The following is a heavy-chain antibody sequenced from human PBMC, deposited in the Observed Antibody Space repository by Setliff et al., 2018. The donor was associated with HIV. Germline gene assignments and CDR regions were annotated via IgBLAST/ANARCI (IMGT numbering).Heavy chain of an antibody. D-gene: IGHD4-17*01. CDR1: GGSISSGDYY. Sequence: SETLSLTCTVSGGSISSGDYYWTWIRQPAGKGLEWIGYIYYSGSSKNTPSLKSRVTISVDTSRNQFSLKVTSVTAADTAVYYCAKGAGFYGDYTFDHWGQGRQVTVSS. V-gene: IGHV4-61*10. J-gene: IGHJ4*02. CDR2: IYYSGSS. CDR3: AKGAGFYGDYTFDH.